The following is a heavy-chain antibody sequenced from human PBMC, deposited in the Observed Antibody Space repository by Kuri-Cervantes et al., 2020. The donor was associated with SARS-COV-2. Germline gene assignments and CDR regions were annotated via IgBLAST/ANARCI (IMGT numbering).Heavy chain of an antibody. CDR3: AKIAGYNSGWYDD. D-gene: IGHD6-19*01. CDR1: GITFSNHG. CDR2: ISASGAST. Sequence: GGSLRLSCAASGITFSNHGMSWVRQAPGKGLEWLSGISASGASTDYAASVKGRFTISRDNSKNTLYLQMNSLRVEDTAVYYCAKIAGYNSGWYDDWGQGTLVTVSS. V-gene: IGHV3-23*01. J-gene: IGHJ5*02.